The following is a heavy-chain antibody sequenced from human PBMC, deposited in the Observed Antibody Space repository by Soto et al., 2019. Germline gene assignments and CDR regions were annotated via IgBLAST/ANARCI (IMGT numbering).Heavy chain of an antibody. CDR3: ARSTYYYGSGDRDYYYYGMDV. CDR1: GYTFTSYA. J-gene: IGHJ6*02. D-gene: IGHD3-10*01. Sequence: EASVKVSCKASGYTFTSYAMHWVRQAPGQGLEWMGIINPSGGSTSYAQKFQGRVTMTRDTSTSTVYMELSSLRSEDTAVYYCARSTYYYGSGDRDYYYYGMDVWGQGTTVTVSS. CDR2: INPSGGST. V-gene: IGHV1-46*01.